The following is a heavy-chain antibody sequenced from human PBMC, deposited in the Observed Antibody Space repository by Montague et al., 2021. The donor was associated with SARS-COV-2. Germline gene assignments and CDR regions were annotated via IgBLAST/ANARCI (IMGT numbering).Heavy chain of an antibody. CDR2: IYYSGST. CDR3: ARGLYNWNYEHWIDT. D-gene: IGHD1-7*01. J-gene: IGHJ5*02. Sequence: SETLSLTCTVSGGSVGSSHYYWAWIRQPPGKGLEWIGTIYYSGSTYCNPSPRSRVTIDVDASTNQFSLKLHSVTAADTAVYFCARGLYNWNYEHWIDTWGQGALVTVSS. V-gene: IGHV4-39*01. CDR1: GGSVGSSHYY.